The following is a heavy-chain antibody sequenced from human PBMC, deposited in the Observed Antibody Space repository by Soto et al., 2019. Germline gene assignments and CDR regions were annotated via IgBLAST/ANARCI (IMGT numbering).Heavy chain of an antibody. V-gene: IGHV4-39*01. CDR2: IYYSGST. J-gene: IGHJ4*02. D-gene: IGHD2-8*01. CDR1: GGSISSSSYY. Sequence: PSETLSLTCTVSGGSISSSSYYWGWIRQPPGKGLEWIGSIYYSGSTYYNPSLKSRVTISVDTSKNQFSLKLSSVTAADTAVYYCARSGDIVRMVYDVEASYYFDYRGQRNLVTVSS. CDR3: ARSGDIVRMVYDVEASYYFDY.